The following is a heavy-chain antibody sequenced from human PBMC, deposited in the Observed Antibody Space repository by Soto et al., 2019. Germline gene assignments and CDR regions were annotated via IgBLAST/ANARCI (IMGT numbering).Heavy chain of an antibody. V-gene: IGHV3-30*18. J-gene: IGHJ4*02. CDR3: AKEGRGYSYGHPYY. CDR1: GFTFSSYG. Sequence: GGSLRLSCAASGFTFSSYGMHWVRQAPGKGLEWVAVISYDGSNKYYADSVKGRFTISRDNSKNTLYLQMNSLRAEDTAVYYCAKEGRGYSYGHPYYWGQATLVTVSS. CDR2: ISYDGSNK. D-gene: IGHD5-18*01.